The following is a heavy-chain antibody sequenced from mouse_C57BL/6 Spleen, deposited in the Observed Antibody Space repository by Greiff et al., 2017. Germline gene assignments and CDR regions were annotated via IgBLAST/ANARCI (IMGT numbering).Heavy chain of an antibody. CDR1: GYTFTSYW. CDR2: IYPSGSNT. CDR3: SRVLHHAFDY. J-gene: IGHJ2*01. Sequence: QVQLQQPGAELVMPGASVKLSCKASGYTFTSYWMNWVKQRPGQGLEWIGEIYPSGSNTNYNEKFKGKSTLTVDKSSSTAYMQLSSLTSDDSAVYYFSRVLHHAFDYWGQGTPLTVSS. V-gene: IGHV1-69*01.